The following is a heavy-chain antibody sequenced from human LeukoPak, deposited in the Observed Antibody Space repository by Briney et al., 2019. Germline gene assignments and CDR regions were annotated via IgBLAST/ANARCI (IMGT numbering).Heavy chain of an antibody. D-gene: IGHD1-26*01. J-gene: IGHJ3*02. CDR3: ARPLGATEAFDI. CDR2: SYYSGST. CDR1: GGSISSSSYY. V-gene: IGHV4-39*01. Sequence: PSETLSLTCTLSGGSISSSSYYWGWIRQPPGKGLEWIGSSYYSGSTYYNPSLKSRVTISVDTSKNQFSLKLSSVTAADTAVYYCARPLGATEAFDIWGQGTMVTVSS.